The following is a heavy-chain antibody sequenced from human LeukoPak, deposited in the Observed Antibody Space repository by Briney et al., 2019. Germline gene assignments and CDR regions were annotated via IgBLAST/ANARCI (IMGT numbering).Heavy chain of an antibody. CDR2: MNPNSGNT. V-gene: IGHV1-8*01. Sequence: EASVKVSCKASGYTFTSYDINWVRQATGQGLEWMGWMNPNSGNTGYAQKFQGRVTMTRNTSISTAYMELSSLRSEDTAVYYCATERSGSYYNGDAAFDIWGQGTMVTVSS. CDR3: ATERSGSYYNGDAAFDI. J-gene: IGHJ3*02. D-gene: IGHD3-10*01. CDR1: GYTFTSYD.